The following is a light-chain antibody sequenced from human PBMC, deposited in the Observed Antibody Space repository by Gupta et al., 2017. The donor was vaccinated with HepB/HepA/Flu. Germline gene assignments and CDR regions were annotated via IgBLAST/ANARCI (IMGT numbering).Light chain of an antibody. CDR2: QDT. CDR3: QAGDSTTDVV. J-gene: IGLJ2*01. CDR1: KLGDKY. Sequence: SYGLTQPPSVSVSPGPTVSITCSGDKLGDKYACWYQHRPGQSPVLVIYQDTKRPSGIPERFSGSNAGNTATLTIRGPYEKEEADYYCQAGDSTTDVVFGGGTKLTVL. V-gene: IGLV3-1*01.